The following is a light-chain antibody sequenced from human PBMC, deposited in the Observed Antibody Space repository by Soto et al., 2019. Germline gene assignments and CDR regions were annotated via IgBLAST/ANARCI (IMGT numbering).Light chain of an antibody. CDR3: QQYSSYPPT. J-gene: IGKJ1*01. CDR2: DAS. Sequence: AIRMTQSPSSLSASTGDRVTITCRASQVISSYLAWFQLKPGKAPKLLIYDASTLQSGVPSRFSGSGSGTDFSLIISRLQSADFATYYCQQYSSYPPTFGQGTKVEIK. V-gene: IGKV1-8*01. CDR1: QVISSY.